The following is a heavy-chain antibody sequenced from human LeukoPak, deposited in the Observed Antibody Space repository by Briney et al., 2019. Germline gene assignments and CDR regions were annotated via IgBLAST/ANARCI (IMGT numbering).Heavy chain of an antibody. Sequence: GGSLRLSCVASAFTFSSSWMNWVRQAPGKGLEWVANINEDGSKRFYVDSVKGRFTISRDNAKNSLYLQMNSLRAEDTAVYYCARSSKAESTRYSSGWYSGPPYYYGMDVWGQGTTVTVSS. CDR1: AFTFSSSW. CDR2: INEDGSKR. J-gene: IGHJ6*02. D-gene: IGHD6-19*01. V-gene: IGHV3-7*05. CDR3: ARSSKAESTRYSSGWYSGPPYYYGMDV.